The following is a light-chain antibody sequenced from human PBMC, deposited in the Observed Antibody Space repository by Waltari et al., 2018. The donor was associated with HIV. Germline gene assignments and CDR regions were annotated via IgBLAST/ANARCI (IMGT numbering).Light chain of an antibody. V-gene: IGKV1-NL1*01. CDR2: DAS. CDR3: QQYYNIPRT. CDR1: QVISNS. Sequence: DIQMTQSPSSLSASVGDRVTITCRASQVISNSLAWYQQGPGKAPKRLVYDASRLESGVPSRISGSGGGTDFTLTITTLQPEDFATYFCQQYYNIPRTFGQGTEVEV. J-gene: IGKJ2*01.